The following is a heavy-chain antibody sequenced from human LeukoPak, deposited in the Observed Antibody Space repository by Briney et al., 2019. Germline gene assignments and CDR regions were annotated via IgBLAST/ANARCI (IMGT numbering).Heavy chain of an antibody. J-gene: IGHJ3*02. CDR2: ISSSSSYI. CDR1: GFTFSSYE. CDR3: TIGPSSGYYYRPKHDAFDI. Sequence: GGSLRLSCAASGFTFSSYEMNWVRQAPGKGLEWVSYISSSSSYIYYADSVKGRFTISRDNAKNSLYLQMNSLRAEDTAVYYCTIGPSSGYYYRPKHDAFDIWGQGTMVTVSS. V-gene: IGHV3-21*05. D-gene: IGHD3-22*01.